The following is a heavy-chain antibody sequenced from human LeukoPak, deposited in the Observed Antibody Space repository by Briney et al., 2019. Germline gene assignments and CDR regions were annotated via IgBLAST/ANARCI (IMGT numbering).Heavy chain of an antibody. J-gene: IGHJ4*02. CDR2: ISSSGSTI. V-gene: IGHV3-48*03. Sequence: GGSLRLSCAASGFTFSGYEMNWVRQAPGKGLEWVSYISSSGSTIYSADSVKGRFTISRDNAKNSLYLQMSSLRAEDTAVYYCARDGSGWYDYWGQGILVIVSS. CDR3: ARDGSGWYDY. CDR1: GFTFSGYE. D-gene: IGHD6-19*01.